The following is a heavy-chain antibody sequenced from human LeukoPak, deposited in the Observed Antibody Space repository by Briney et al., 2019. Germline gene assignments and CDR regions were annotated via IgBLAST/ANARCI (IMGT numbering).Heavy chain of an antibody. V-gene: IGHV3-23*01. CDR3: ANTMSFGSVGSYATFNK. CDR1: GFTFSNYI. J-gene: IGHJ4*01. Sequence: PGGSLRLSCVASGFTFSNYIMNWVRQAPGKGLEWVSGIGANGVEIHYADPVKGRFTISRDNSRNTLYLQMHSLSPEDTAVYYCANTMSFGSVGSYATFNKWSQGTLVTVSS. D-gene: IGHD3-10*02. CDR2: IGANGVEI.